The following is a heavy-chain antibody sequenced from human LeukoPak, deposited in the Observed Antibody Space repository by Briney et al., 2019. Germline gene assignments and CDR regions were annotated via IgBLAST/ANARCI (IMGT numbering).Heavy chain of an antibody. Sequence: ASVKVSCKSSGYTFTGYYMHWVRQAPGQGLEWMGWINPNSGCTNYAQKFQGRVTMTRDTSVSTAYMEMSRLRSDDTAVYYCARAGYDILTGYYLWGQGTLVTVSS. V-gene: IGHV1-2*02. J-gene: IGHJ4*02. CDR1: GYTFTGYY. CDR2: INPNSGCT. D-gene: IGHD3-9*01. CDR3: ARAGYDILTGYYL.